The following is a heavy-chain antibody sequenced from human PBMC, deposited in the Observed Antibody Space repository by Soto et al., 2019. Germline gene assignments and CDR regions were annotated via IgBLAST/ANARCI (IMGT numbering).Heavy chain of an antibody. CDR3: ARYYGSGSYYPSGYYYYGMDV. V-gene: IGHV1-69*13. CDR2: IIPIFGTA. D-gene: IGHD3-10*01. J-gene: IGHJ6*02. CDR1: GGTFSSYA. Sequence: ASVKVSCKASGGTFSSYAISWVRQAPGQGLEWTGGIIPIFGTANYAQKFQGRVTITADESTSTAYMELSSLRPEDTAVYYCARYYGSGSYYPSGYYYYGMDVWGQGTTVTVSS.